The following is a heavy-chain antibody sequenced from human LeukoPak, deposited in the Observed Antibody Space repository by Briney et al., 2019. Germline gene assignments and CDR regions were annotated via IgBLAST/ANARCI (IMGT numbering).Heavy chain of an antibody. CDR3: ARDPPVSDGDYTHDL. CDR1: GYTFTGYY. CDR2: INPNSGGT. J-gene: IGHJ5*02. V-gene: IGHV1-2*02. D-gene: IGHD4-17*01. Sequence: GASVKVSCKASGYTFTGYYMHWVRQAPGQGLEWMGWINPNSGGTNYAQKFQGRVTMTRDMSISTAYMELSRLRSDDTAVYYCARDPPVSDGDYTHDLWGQGTLVTVSS.